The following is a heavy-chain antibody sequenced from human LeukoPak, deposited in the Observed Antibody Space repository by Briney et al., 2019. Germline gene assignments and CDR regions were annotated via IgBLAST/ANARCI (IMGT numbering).Heavy chain of an antibody. D-gene: IGHD4/OR15-4a*01. CDR2: IYYSGST. J-gene: IGHJ6*02. V-gene: IGHV4-39*07. Sequence: SETLSLTCTVSGGSISSSSYYWGWIRQPPGKGLEWIGSIYYSGSTYYNPSLKSRVTISVDTSKNQFSLKLSSVTAADTAVYYCARGVPLTGRMDVWGQGTTVTVSS. CDR3: ARGVPLTGRMDV. CDR1: GGSISSSSYY.